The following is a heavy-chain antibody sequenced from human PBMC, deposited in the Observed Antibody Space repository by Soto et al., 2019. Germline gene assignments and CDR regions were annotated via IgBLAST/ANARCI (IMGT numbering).Heavy chain of an antibody. CDR2: ISYDGSNK. D-gene: IGHD3-22*01. J-gene: IGHJ6*02. CDR3: ARDQSDSSGYYYSWYYYYGMDV. Sequence: GGSLRLSCAASGFTFSSYAMHWVRQAPGKGLEWVAVISYDGSNKYYADSVKGRFTISRDNSKNTLYLQMNSLRAEDTAVYYCARDQSDSSGYYYSWYYYYGMDVWGQGTTVTVSS. CDR1: GFTFSSYA. V-gene: IGHV3-30-3*01.